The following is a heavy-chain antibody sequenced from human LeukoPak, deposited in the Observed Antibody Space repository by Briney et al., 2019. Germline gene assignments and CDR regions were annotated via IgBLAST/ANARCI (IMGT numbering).Heavy chain of an antibody. CDR1: GFSFNNYW. V-gene: IGHV3-7*01. CDR2: TNPDGSEK. Sequence: PGGSLRLSCAASGFSFNNYWMSWVRQAPGKGVEWVANTNPDGSEKYYVDSVRGRFTISRDNVKNSLYLQMSKLRAEDTALYYCATDGYSSARDYWGQGTLVSVSS. CDR3: ATDGYSSARDY. D-gene: IGHD6-25*01. J-gene: IGHJ4*02.